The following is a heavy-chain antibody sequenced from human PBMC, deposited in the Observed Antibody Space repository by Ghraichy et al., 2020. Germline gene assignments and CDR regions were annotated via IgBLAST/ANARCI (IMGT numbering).Heavy chain of an antibody. CDR3: ARDRGGGWLGAEYFQH. Sequence: GGSLRLSCAASGFTFSNYNMNWVRQAPGKGLEWVSCISSSSSYIYYTDSVKGRFTISRDNAKNSLYLQMNSLRAEDTAVDYCARDRGGGWLGAEYFQHWGQGTLVTVSS. V-gene: IGHV3-21*01. J-gene: IGHJ1*01. D-gene: IGHD6-19*01. CDR2: ISSSSSYI. CDR1: GFTFSNYN.